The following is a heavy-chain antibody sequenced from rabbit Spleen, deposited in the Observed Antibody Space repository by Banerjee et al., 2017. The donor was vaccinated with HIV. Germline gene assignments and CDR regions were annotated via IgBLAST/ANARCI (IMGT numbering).Heavy chain of an antibody. V-gene: IGHV1S40*01. CDR3: SSDVGTSFSAYGMDL. CDR2: IDGGSSGST. Sequence: QSLEESGGGLVKPGASLTLTCKASGFSFSSGYDMCWVRQAPGKGLEWIACIDGGSSGSTCSANCAKARFTLSKTSSTTVTLHMTSLTAADSVTEFCSSDVGTSFSAYGMDLWGPGTLVTVS. J-gene: IGHJ6*01. CDR1: GFSFSSGYD. D-gene: IGHD8-1*01.